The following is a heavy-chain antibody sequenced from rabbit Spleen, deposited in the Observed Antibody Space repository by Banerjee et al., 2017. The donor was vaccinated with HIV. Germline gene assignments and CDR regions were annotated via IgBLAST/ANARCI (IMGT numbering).Heavy chain of an antibody. V-gene: IGHV1S45*01. CDR3: AGDYGTAWCDL. CDR1: GFSFSSGDF. J-gene: IGHJ4*01. D-gene: IGHD3-1*01. Sequence: QEQLEESGGDLVKPGASLTLTCKASGFSFSSGDFMCWVRQAPGKGPEWIACIYTGSSGNTDCRSWAKGRFAISRPSSTAVALQMTSLTAADTAAYFCAGDYGTAWCDLWGPGTLV. CDR2: IYTGSSGNT.